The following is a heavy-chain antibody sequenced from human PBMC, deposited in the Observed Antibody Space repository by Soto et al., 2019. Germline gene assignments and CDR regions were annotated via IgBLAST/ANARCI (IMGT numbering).Heavy chain of an antibody. Sequence: ASVKVSCKASGCTFTSHGISWVRQDPGQGLEWMGWISAYNGNTNYAQKLQGRVTMTTDTSTSTAYMELRSLRSDDTAVYYCARDYCSSTSCYTTYYYYYGMDVWGQGTTVTVSS. V-gene: IGHV1-18*04. CDR2: ISAYNGNT. D-gene: IGHD2-2*02. J-gene: IGHJ6*02. CDR3: ARDYCSSTSCYTTYYYYYGMDV. CDR1: GCTFTSHG.